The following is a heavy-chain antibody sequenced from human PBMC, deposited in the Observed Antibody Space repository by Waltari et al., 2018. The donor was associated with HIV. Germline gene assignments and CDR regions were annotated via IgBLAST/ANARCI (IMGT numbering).Heavy chain of an antibody. CDR1: GYTFTSYA. CDR3: ARDCSSTSCYDAFDI. V-gene: IGHV1-3*01. Sequence: QVQLVQSGAEVKKPGASVKVSYKASGYTFTSYAMHWVRQAPGQRLEWMGWINAGNGNTKYSQKFQGRVTITRDTSASTAYMELSSLRSEDTAVYYCARDCSSTSCYDAFDIWGQGTMVTVSS. CDR2: INAGNGNT. D-gene: IGHD2-2*01. J-gene: IGHJ3*02.